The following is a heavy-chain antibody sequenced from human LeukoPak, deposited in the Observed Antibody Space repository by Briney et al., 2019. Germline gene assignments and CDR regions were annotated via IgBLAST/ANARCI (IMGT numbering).Heavy chain of an antibody. CDR1: GGSISSGGYY. J-gene: IGHJ5*02. V-gene: IGHV4-31*03. D-gene: IGHD4-17*01. CDR3: ARDYHGAGSSNWFDP. CDR2: IYYSGST. Sequence: SQTLSLTCTVSGGSISSGGYYWSWIRQHPGKGLGWIGYIYYSGSTYYNPSLKSRVTISVDTSKNQFSLKLSSVTAADTAVYYCARDYHGAGSSNWFDPWGQGTLVTVSS.